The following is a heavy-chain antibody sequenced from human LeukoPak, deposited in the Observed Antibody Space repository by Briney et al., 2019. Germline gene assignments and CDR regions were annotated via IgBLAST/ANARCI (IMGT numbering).Heavy chain of an antibody. CDR1: GFDFGAF. CDR2: FAGSDTTK. V-gene: IGHV3-48*03. Sequence: PGGSLRLSCAASGFDFGAFEVNWVRQAPGKGLEWVAYFAGSDTTKYYADSVRGRFTISRDNAKNSLYLQMNSLRAEDTALYYCTTHGYHIDSWGQGTLVTVSS. D-gene: IGHD5-18*01. J-gene: IGHJ4*02. CDR3: TTHGYHIDS.